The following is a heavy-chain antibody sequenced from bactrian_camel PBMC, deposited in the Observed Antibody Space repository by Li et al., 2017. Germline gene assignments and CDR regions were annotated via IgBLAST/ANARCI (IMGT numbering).Heavy chain of an antibody. CDR1: GNTYGRAC. D-gene: IGHD5*01. J-gene: IGHJ4*01. CDR2: VDIDDGDT. CDR3: ALAKWGCSLGRASTYTY. Sequence: HVQLVESGGGSAQTGRSLRLSCVVSGNTYGRACMGWFRRAPGKEREGVGAVDIDDGDTYYSDSVKGRFAISQDNTKNTLVLVMNSLTPEDTAMYYCALAKWGCSLGRASTYTYWGQGTQV. V-gene: IGHV3S6*01.